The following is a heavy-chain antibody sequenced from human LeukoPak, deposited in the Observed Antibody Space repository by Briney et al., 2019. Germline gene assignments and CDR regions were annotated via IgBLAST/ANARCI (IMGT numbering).Heavy chain of an antibody. CDR2: ISGGGDST. Sequence: GGSLRLSCAASGFTFSSYAMSCVRQAPGKGLEWVSTISGGGDSTYYADSVKGRFTISRDNAKNSLYLQMNSLRAEDTALYYCAKDRDILTGYSFDYWGQGTLVTVSS. CDR1: GFTFSSYA. J-gene: IGHJ4*02. D-gene: IGHD3-9*01. V-gene: IGHV3-23*01. CDR3: AKDRDILTGYSFDY.